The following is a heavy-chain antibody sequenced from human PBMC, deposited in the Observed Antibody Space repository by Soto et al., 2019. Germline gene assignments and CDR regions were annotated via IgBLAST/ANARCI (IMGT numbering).Heavy chain of an antibody. V-gene: IGHV4-59*01. D-gene: IGHD1-7*01. CDR3: ARGRILELRFDY. Sequence: PSETLSLTCTVSGGSISSYYWSWIRQPPGKGLEWIGYTYYSGSTNYNPSLKSRVTISVDTSKNQFSLKLSSVTAADTAVYYCARGRILELRFDYWGQGTLVTVSS. J-gene: IGHJ4*02. CDR1: GGSISSYY. CDR2: TYYSGST.